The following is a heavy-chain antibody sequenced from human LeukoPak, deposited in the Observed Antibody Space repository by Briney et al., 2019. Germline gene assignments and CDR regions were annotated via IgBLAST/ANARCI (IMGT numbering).Heavy chain of an antibody. Sequence: PSETLSLTCTVSGGSISSSSYYWGWIRQPPGKGLEWIGSIYYSGSTYYNPSLKSRVTISVDTSKNQFSLKLSSVTAADTAVYYCARATQWELLYWGQGTLVTVSS. CDR2: IYYSGST. J-gene: IGHJ4*02. V-gene: IGHV4-39*07. D-gene: IGHD1-26*01. CDR3: ARATQWELLY. CDR1: GGSISSSSYY.